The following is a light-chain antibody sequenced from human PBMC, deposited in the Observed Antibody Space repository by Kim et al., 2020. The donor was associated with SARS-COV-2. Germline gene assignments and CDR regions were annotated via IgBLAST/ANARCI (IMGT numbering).Light chain of an antibody. CDR3: QSYDSTLSASV. J-gene: IGLJ3*02. V-gene: IGLV1-40*01. CDR2: GNN. Sequence: RLATSCAGRSSNIVAGNDVTWYQQFPGTAPKLLIYGNNNRPSGVPDRFSGSKSGTSASLAIAGLQAEDEAYYYCQSYDSTLSASVFGGGTQLTVL. CDR1: SSNIVAGND.